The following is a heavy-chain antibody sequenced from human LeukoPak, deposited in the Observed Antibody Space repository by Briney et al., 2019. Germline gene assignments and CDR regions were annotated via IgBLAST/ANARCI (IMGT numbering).Heavy chain of an antibody. J-gene: IGHJ4*02. V-gene: IGHV4-59*01. CDR3: GRNLGSGSDH. Sequence: SETLSLTCSVSGASFSSDYWNWIRQSPGRGLEWIGYTHYRGDINYTPSLKSRLTMSVDASSNQVSLKLSSVTAADAAVYYCGRNLGSGSDHWGQGTLVTVSS. CDR2: THYRGDI. D-gene: IGHD3-10*01. CDR1: GASFSSDY.